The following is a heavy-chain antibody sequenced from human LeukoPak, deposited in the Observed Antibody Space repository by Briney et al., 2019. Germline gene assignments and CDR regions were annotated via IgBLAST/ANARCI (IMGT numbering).Heavy chain of an antibody. V-gene: IGHV3-21*01. CDR2: ISSSSSYT. J-gene: IGHJ4*02. CDR1: GFTFSSYS. CDR3: ASLPGENY. Sequence: PGGSLRLSCAASGFTFSSYSMNWVRQAPGKGLEWVSSISSSSSYTYYADSVKGRFTISRDNAKNSLYLQMNSLRAEDTAVYYCASLPGENYWGQGTLVTVSS. D-gene: IGHD3-10*01.